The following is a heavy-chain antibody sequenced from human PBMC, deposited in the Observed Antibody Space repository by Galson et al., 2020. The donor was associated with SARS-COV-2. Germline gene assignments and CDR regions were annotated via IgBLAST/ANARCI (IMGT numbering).Heavy chain of an antibody. Sequence: GESLKISCAASGFTFSSYAMHWVRQAPGKGLEWVAVISYDGSNKYYADSVKGRFTISRDNSKNTLYLQMNSLRAEDTAVYYCAREDIAVAGDDFDYWGQGTLVTVSS. CDR2: ISYDGSNK. CDR1: GFTFSSYA. V-gene: IGHV3-30*04. CDR3: AREDIAVAGDDFDY. D-gene: IGHD6-19*01. J-gene: IGHJ4*02.